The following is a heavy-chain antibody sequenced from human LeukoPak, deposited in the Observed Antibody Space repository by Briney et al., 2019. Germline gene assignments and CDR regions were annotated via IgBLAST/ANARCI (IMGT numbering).Heavy chain of an antibody. CDR1: GFTFSSYG. V-gene: IGHV3-30*18. D-gene: IGHD6-13*01. Sequence: GGSLRLSCAASGFTFSSYGMHWVRQAPGKGLEWVAVISYDGSNKYYADSVKGRFTISRDNSKNTLYLQMNSLRAEDTAVYYCVKVRSKDYGYSSSWYGYYFDYWGQGTLVTVSS. J-gene: IGHJ4*02. CDR3: VKVRSKDYGYSSSWYGYYFDY. CDR2: ISYDGSNK.